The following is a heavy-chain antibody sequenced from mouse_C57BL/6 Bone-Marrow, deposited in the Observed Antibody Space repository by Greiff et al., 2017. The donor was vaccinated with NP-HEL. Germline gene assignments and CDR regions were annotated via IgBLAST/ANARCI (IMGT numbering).Heavy chain of an antibody. V-gene: IGHV1-64*01. CDR2: IHPNSGST. D-gene: IGHD2-5*01. CDR3: ARVTGYSNFYAMDY. Sequence: VQLQQPGAELVKPGASVKLSCKASGYTFTSYWMHWVKQRPGQGLEWIGMIHPNSGSTNYNEKFKSKATLTVDKSSSTAYMQLSSLTSEDSAVYYCARVTGYSNFYAMDYWGQGTSVTVSS. J-gene: IGHJ4*01. CDR1: GYTFTSYW.